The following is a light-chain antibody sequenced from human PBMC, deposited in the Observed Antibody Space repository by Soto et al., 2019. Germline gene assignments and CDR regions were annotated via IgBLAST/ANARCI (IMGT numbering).Light chain of an antibody. CDR1: QSISSW. V-gene: IGKV1-5*03. CDR2: QAS. J-gene: IGKJ3*01. Sequence: DIQMTQSPSTLSASVGDRVTITCRASQSISSWLAWYQQKPGKAPKLLIYQASNLESGVPSRFSGSGSGAEFTLTISSLQPDDFATYYCQHYDSYSPGGFTFGPGTKVDIK. CDR3: QHYDSYSPGGFT.